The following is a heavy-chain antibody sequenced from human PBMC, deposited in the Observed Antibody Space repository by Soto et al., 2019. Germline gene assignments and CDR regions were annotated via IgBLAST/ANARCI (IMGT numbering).Heavy chain of an antibody. Sequence: QVQLQQWGAGLLKPSETLPLTCAVYGGSFSGYYWSWIRQPPGKGLEWIGEINHSGSTNYNPSLKSRVTISVDTSKNQFSLKLSSVTAADTAVYYCARFAVKGWFDPWGQGTLVTVSS. CDR3: ARFAVKGWFDP. D-gene: IGHD4-17*01. J-gene: IGHJ5*02. V-gene: IGHV4-34*01. CDR2: INHSGST. CDR1: GGSFSGYY.